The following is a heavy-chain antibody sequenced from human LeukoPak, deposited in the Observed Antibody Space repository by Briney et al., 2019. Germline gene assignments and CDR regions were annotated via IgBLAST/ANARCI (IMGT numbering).Heavy chain of an antibody. CDR1: GYTFIDDY. CDR2: INPLTGFT. CDR3: AREELSSSSGDY. J-gene: IGHJ4*02. V-gene: IGHV1-2*02. Sequence: ASVKVSCKASGYTFIDDYMHWVRQAPGQGLEWMGWINPLTGFTVYAQRFQGRLTVTRDTSISTAYMEVRSLRLDDTAVYYCAREELSSSSGDYWGQGTLVTVSS. D-gene: IGHD6-6*01.